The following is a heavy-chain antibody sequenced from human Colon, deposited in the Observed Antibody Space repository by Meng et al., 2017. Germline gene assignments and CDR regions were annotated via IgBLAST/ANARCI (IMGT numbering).Heavy chain of an antibody. CDR3: AGRMLRGVIVTGYFGP. V-gene: IGHV3-21*01. CDR1: GFTFKNYS. D-gene: IGHD3-10*01. J-gene: IGHJ5*02. Sequence: GESLKISCAASGFTFKNYSMDWVRQAPGKGLEWVSSISTSSSYIYYADSVKGRFTISRDNAKNSLYLQMNSLRAEDTAVYFCAGRMLRGVIVTGYFGPWGQGSLVTFSS. CDR2: ISTSSSYI.